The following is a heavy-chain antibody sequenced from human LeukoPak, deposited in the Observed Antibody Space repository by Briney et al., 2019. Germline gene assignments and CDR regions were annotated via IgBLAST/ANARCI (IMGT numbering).Heavy chain of an antibody. V-gene: IGHV1-24*01. CDR2: FDPQDGGT. Sequence: GASVKVSCNVSGYTLTELCMHWVRQAPGKGLEWMGGFDPQDGGTIYAQKFQGRVTMTEDTSTDTAHMELSSLRYDDTAVYYCAGGSNNRYARREWFNPWGQGTLVTVSS. CDR3: AGGSNNRYARREWFNP. J-gene: IGHJ5*02. D-gene: IGHD2-15*01. CDR1: GYTLTELC.